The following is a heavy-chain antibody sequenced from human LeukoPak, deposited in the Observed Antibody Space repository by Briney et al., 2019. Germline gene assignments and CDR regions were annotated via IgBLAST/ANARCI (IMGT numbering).Heavy chain of an antibody. CDR2: ISGRGASK. V-gene: IGHV3-23*01. CDR1: GLTFNNYA. D-gene: IGHD1-26*01. J-gene: IGHJ4*02. Sequence: GGSLRLPCAVSGLTFNNYAMSWVRQAPGKGLEWVSGISGRGASKYYADSVKGRFTISRDNSKNTLYLQMNSLRAEDAAVYYCAKDSGSYRYYFDYWGQGTLVTVSS. CDR3: AKDSGSYRYYFDY.